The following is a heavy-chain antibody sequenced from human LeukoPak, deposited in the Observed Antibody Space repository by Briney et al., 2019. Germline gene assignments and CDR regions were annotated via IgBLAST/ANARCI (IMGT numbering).Heavy chain of an antibody. CDR3: ARVYSSSSGKAFDI. CDR1: GFTFSTYW. J-gene: IGHJ3*02. Sequence: GGSLRLSCAASGFTFSTYWMTWVRQAPGKGLEWVANIKQDGSETHFVDSVKGRFTISRDNAKNSLYLQMNSLRAEDTAVYFCARVYSSSSGKAFDIWGQGTTVTVSS. V-gene: IGHV3-7*01. CDR2: IKQDGSET. D-gene: IGHD6-6*01.